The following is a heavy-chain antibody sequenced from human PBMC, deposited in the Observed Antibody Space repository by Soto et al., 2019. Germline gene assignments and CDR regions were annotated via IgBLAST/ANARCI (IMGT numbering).Heavy chain of an antibody. Sequence: GGSLRLSCAASGFTFSSYAMHWVRQAPGKGLEWVAVISYDGSNKYYADSVKGRFTISRDNSKNTLYLQMNSLRAEDTAVYYCARAEYSSGWYWFDPWGQGTLVTVSS. CDR2: ISYDGSNK. V-gene: IGHV3-30-3*01. CDR1: GFTFSSYA. J-gene: IGHJ5*02. D-gene: IGHD6-19*01. CDR3: ARAEYSSGWYWFDP.